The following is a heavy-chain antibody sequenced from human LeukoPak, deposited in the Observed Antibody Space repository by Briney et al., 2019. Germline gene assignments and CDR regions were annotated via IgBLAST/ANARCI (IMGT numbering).Heavy chain of an antibody. CDR3: AKPHYGSGYNS. CDR2: ISGSGSST. J-gene: IGHJ4*02. V-gene: IGHV3-23*01. D-gene: IGHD3-3*02. CDR1: GFTFSTYV. Sequence: GGSLRPSCAASGFTFSTYVMSWVRQAPGKGLEWVSAISGSGSSTYYADSVKGRFTISRDNSRNTLYLQMNSLRAEDTAVYHCAKPHYGSGYNSWGQGTLVTVSS.